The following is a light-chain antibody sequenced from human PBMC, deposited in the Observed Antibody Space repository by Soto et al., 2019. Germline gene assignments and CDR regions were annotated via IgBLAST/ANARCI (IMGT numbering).Light chain of an antibody. J-gene: IGKJ3*01. V-gene: IGKV3-20*01. Sequence: ESVLTQSPGTLSMSPGERATLSCRASQSVSSSYSAWYQQKPGQAPRLLIYGASRRATGIPDRFSGSGSGTDFTLTISSLEPEDFAVYYCQQYGSSPLTFGPGTKVDIK. CDR2: GAS. CDR1: QSVSSSY. CDR3: QQYGSSPLT.